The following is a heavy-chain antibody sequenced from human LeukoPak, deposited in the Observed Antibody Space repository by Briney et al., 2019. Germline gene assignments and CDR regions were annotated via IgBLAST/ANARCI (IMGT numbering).Heavy chain of an antibody. CDR3: ARTAMASYYYGMDV. CDR1: GYTFTSYA. J-gene: IGHJ6*02. D-gene: IGHD5-18*01. Sequence: GGSLRLSCAASGYTFTSYAMHWVRQAPGQRLEWMGWINAGNGNTKYSQKFQGRVTMTRNTSISTAYMELSSLRSEDTAVYYCARTAMASYYYGMDVWGQGTTVTVSS. CDR2: INAGNGNT. V-gene: IGHV1-3*01.